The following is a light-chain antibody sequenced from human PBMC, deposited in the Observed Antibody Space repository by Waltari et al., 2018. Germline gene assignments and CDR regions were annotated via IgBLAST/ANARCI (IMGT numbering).Light chain of an antibody. CDR3: QQYYSTPPT. CDR2: CAS. J-gene: IGKJ1*01. Sequence: DIGMTQAPDSLAFFLGERATTNCKSSQSLLSRSDSQDFLAWYQQKPGHPPKLLIHCASTRESGVPDRFSGSGSGTDFTLTISTLEGEDVAVYFCQQYYSTPPTFGQGTKVDIK. V-gene: IGKV4-1*01. CDR1: QSLLSRSDSQDF.